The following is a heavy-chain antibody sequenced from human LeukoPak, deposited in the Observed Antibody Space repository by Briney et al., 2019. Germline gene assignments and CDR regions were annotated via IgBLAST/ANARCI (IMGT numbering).Heavy chain of an antibody. CDR2: ISGSGGST. Sequence: GGSLRLPCAASGFTFSSYAMSWVRQAPGKGLEWVSAISGSGGSTYYADSVKGRFTISRDNSKNTLYLQMNSLRAEDTAVYYCAKVRKDCSSTSCPPLYGMDVWGQGTTVTVSS. D-gene: IGHD2-2*01. J-gene: IGHJ6*02. CDR3: AKVRKDCSSTSCPPLYGMDV. V-gene: IGHV3-23*01. CDR1: GFTFSSYA.